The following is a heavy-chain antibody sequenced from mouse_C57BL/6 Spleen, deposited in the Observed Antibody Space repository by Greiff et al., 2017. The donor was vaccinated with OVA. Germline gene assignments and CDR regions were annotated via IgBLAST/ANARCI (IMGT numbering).Heavy chain of an antibody. CDR3: ASEGFYYSFDY. CDR2: IYPGDGDT. CDR1: GYAFSSYW. V-gene: IGHV1-80*01. D-gene: IGHD1-1*01. Sequence: QVTLKESGAELVKPGASVKISCKASGYAFSSYWMNWVKQRPGKGLEWIGQIYPGDGDTNYNGKFKGKATLTADKSSSTAYMQLSSLTSEDSAVYFCASEGFYYSFDYWGQGTTLTVSS. J-gene: IGHJ2*01.